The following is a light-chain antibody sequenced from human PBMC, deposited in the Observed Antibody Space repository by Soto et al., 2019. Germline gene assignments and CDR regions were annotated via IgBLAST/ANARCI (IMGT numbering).Light chain of an antibody. CDR2: EVN. CDR3: SSYAGSSNV. V-gene: IGLV2-11*01. CDR1: GSDVGDSSH. Sequence: QSALTQPRSVSGSPGQSVTISCTATGSDVGDSSHVSWYQLHPGKAPKLMIYEVNNRPSGVPDRFSGSKSGNTASLTVSGLQAEDEADYYCSSYAGSSNVFGTGTKLTVL. J-gene: IGLJ1*01.